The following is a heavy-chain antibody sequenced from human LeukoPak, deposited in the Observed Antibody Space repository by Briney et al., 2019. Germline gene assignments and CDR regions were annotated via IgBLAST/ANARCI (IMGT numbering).Heavy chain of an antibody. Sequence: GGPLRLLCAASGFTYSSYSMNWVRQAPGKGLEWVSSISSSSMYILYADSVKGRFTISRDNARNLLYLQMNSLRDEDTAVYYCARFGTGGYVKESDYWGQGTLVTVSS. J-gene: IGHJ4*02. V-gene: IGHV3-21*01. CDR3: ARFGTGGYVKESDY. CDR1: GFTYSSYS. CDR2: ISSSSMYI. D-gene: IGHD5-12*01.